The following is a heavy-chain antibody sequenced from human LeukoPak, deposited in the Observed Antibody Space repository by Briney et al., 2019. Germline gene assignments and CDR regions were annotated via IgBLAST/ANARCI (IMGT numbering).Heavy chain of an antibody. V-gene: IGHV3-9*01. Sequence: PGRSLRLSCAASGFTFDDYAMHWVRQAPGKGLEWVSGISWNSGSIGYADSVKGRFTISRDNAKNSLYLQMNSLRAEDTALYYCAREQLVPGILDYWGQGTLVTVSS. J-gene: IGHJ4*02. CDR3: AREQLVPGILDY. CDR1: GFTFDDYA. CDR2: ISWNSGSI. D-gene: IGHD6-6*01.